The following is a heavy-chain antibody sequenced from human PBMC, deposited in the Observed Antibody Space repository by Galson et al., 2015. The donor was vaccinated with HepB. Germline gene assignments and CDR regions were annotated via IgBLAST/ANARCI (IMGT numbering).Heavy chain of an antibody. J-gene: IGHJ4*02. D-gene: IGHD6-13*01. Sequence: SVKVSCKASGYTFTGYYMHWVRQAPGQGLEWMGWINPNSGGTNYAQKFQGRVTMTRDTSISTAYMELSRLRSDDTAVYYCAPSPYIAAAGSLPFDYWGQGTLVTVSS. CDR2: INPNSGGT. CDR3: APSPYIAAAGSLPFDY. CDR1: GYTFTGYY. V-gene: IGHV1-2*02.